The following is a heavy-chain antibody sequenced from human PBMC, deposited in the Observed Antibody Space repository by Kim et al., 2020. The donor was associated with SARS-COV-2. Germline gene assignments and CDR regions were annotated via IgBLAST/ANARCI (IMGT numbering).Heavy chain of an antibody. J-gene: IGHJ5*02. CDR1: GYTFTSYY. CDR3: ARDRGGYEAPVNWFDP. V-gene: IGHV1-46*01. D-gene: IGHD5-12*01. CDR2: INPSGGST. Sequence: ASVKVSCKASGYTFTSYYMHWVRQAPGQGLEWMGIINPSGGSTSYAQKFQGRVTMTRDTSTSTVYMELSSLRSEDTAVYYCARDRGGYEAPVNWFDPWGQGTLVTVSS.